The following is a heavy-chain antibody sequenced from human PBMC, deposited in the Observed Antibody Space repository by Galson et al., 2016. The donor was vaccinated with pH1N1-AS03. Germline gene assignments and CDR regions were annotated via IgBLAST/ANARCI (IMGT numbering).Heavy chain of an antibody. V-gene: IGHV3-48*04. CDR2: ISVGSGTI. J-gene: IGHJ5*02. D-gene: IGHD6-6*01. CDR1: GFTFSNYS. CDR3: ARGGYSSSSNWFDR. Sequence: SLRLSCAASGFTFSNYSMNWVRQAPGKGLEWISYISVGSGTIYYADSVKGRFTISRDNAKSSLFLQMNTLRVEDTAVYYCARGGYSSSSNWFDRWGQGTLVTVSS.